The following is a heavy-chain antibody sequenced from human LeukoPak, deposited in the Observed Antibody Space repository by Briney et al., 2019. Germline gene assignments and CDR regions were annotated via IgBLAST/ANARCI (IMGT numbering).Heavy chain of an antibody. Sequence: SETLSLTCAVYGGSFSGYYWSWIRQPPGKGLEWIGDINHSGSTNYNPSLKSRVTISVDTSKNQFSLKLSSVTAADTAVYYCARVRYYYDSSAYAYFDYWGQGTLVTVSS. CDR3: ARVRYYYDSSAYAYFDY. J-gene: IGHJ4*02. D-gene: IGHD3-22*01. CDR1: GGSFSGYY. V-gene: IGHV4-34*01. CDR2: INHSGST.